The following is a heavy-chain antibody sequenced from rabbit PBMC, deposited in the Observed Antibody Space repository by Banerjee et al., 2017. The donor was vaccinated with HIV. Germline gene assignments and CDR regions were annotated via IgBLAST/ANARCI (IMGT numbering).Heavy chain of an antibody. CDR1: GFSFSSYYY. CDR3: ARCAGYGGYGYGYLDF. Sequence: QSLEESGGDLVKPGASLTLTCTASGFSFSSYYYMCWVRQAPGKGLEWIACIDAGDGSTDYASWVNGRFTIASDNAQNTVDLKMTSLTAADTATYFCARCAGYGGYGYGYLDFWGPGTLVTVS. V-gene: IGHV1S40*01. J-gene: IGHJ4*01. D-gene: IGHD6-1*01. CDR2: IDAGDGST.